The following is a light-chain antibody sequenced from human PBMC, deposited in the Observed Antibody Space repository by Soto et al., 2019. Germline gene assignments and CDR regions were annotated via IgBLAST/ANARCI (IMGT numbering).Light chain of an antibody. V-gene: IGLV2-8*01. CDR3: SSYAGSNNYV. CDR2: EVS. Sequence: QSARTQPPSASGSPGQSVTISCSETSSDVGGYNSVSWYQHHPGKAPKLMIYEVSKRPSGVPDRFSGSKSANTASLTVSGLQAEDEADYYCSSYAGSNNYVFGTGTKLTVL. CDR1: SSDVGGYNS. J-gene: IGLJ1*01.